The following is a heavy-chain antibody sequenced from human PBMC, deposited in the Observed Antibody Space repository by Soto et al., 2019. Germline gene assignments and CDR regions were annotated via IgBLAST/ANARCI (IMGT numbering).Heavy chain of an antibody. CDR3: AHRVLRTVFGLVTTTAIYFDF. D-gene: IGHD3-3*01. J-gene: IGHJ4*02. V-gene: IGHV2-5*02. CDR1: GFSLTTSGVG. Sequence: ITLNESGPTVVRPTETLTLTCSFSGFSLTTSGVGVGWIRQSPGKAPELLALIYWDDDKRYSASLKSRLTITKDTSKNQVVLTVSDLDPTDTATYYCAHRVLRTVFGLVTTTAIYFDFWGQGTPVAVSS. CDR2: IYWDDDK.